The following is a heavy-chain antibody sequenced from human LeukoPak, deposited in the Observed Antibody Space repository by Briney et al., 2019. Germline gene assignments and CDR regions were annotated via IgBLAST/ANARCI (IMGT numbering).Heavy chain of an antibody. V-gene: IGHV5-51*01. CDR3: ATRSNSGYDFFVC. CDR2: IYPGDSDT. CDR1: GFSFTSYW. Sequence: GESLKISFKGPGFSFTSYWIGWVRQMPGKGPGWMGIIYPGDSDTRYSPSCQGQVTISADKSISTAYLQWSSLKDSDTATYYCATRSNSGYDFFVCWGQGTLVTVSS. J-gene: IGHJ4*02. D-gene: IGHD5-12*01.